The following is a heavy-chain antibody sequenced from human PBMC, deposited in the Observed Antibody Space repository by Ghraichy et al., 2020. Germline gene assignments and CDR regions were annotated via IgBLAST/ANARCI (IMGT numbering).Heavy chain of an antibody. Sequence: SQTLSLTCAISGDSVSSNSAAWNWIRQSPSRGLEWLGRTYYRSKWYNDYAVSVKSRITINPDTSKNQFSLQLNSVTPEDTAVYYCARALFPQYSSSWYYYYGIDVWGQGTTVTVFS. J-gene: IGHJ6*02. CDR1: GDSVSSNSAA. CDR3: ARALFPQYSSSWYYYYGIDV. CDR2: TYYRSKWYN. D-gene: IGHD6-13*01. V-gene: IGHV6-1*01.